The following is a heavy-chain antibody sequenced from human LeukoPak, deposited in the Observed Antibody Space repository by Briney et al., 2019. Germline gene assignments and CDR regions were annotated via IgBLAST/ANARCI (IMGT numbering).Heavy chain of an antibody. D-gene: IGHD1-1*01. Sequence: PSETLSLTCTVSGGSISSYYWSWIRQPPGKGLEWIGYTYYSGSTNYNPSLKSRVTISVDTSKNQFSLKLSSVTAADTAVYFCARDLSGYDDAFDIWGQGTMVTVSS. J-gene: IGHJ3*02. CDR2: TYYSGST. V-gene: IGHV4-59*01. CDR1: GGSISSYY. CDR3: ARDLSGYDDAFDI.